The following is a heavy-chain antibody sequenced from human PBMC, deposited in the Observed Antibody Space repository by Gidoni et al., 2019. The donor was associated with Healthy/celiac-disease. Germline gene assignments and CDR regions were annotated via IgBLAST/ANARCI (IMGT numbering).Heavy chain of an antibody. V-gene: IGHV6-1*01. CDR2: TYYRSKWYN. D-gene: IGHD3-22*01. CDR3: ARDSVYYYDSSGYHELFDY. Sequence: QVQLQQSGPGLVKPSPTLSLTCAISGDSVSSNSAAWNWIRQSPSRGLEWLGRTYYRSKWYNDYAVSVKSRITINPDTSKNQFSLQLNSVTPEDTAVYYCARDSVYYYDSSGYHELFDYWGQGTLVTVSS. CDR1: GDSVSSNSAA. J-gene: IGHJ4*02.